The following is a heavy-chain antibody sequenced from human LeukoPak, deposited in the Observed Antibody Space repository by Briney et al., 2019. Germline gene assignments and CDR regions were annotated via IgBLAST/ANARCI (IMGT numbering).Heavy chain of an antibody. V-gene: IGHV4-61*02. J-gene: IGHJ6*03. D-gene: IGHD6-6*01. CDR3: ARWSGSVAARNYYYYMDV. Sequence: SETLSLTCTVSGGSVSRGNYYWTWIRQPAGSGLEWIGRIYTSGTTDYNSSLKSRVTISVDTSKNQFSLNLSSVTAADTAVYYCARWSGSVAARNYYYYMDVWGKGTTVTVSS. CDR2: IYTSGTT. CDR1: GGSVSRGNYY.